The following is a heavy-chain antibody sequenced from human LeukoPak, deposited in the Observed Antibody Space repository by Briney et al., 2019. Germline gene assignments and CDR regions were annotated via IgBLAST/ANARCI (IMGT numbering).Heavy chain of an antibody. J-gene: IGHJ6*02. CDR3: ARRSGYYYGMDV. Sequence: PSETLSLTCTVSGGSISSYYWSWIRQPPGKGLGWIGYIYYSGSTNYNPSLKSRVTISVDTSKNQFSLKLSSVTAADTAVYYCARRSGYYYGMDVWGQGTTVTVSS. CDR1: GGSISSYY. CDR2: IYYSGST. V-gene: IGHV4-59*08.